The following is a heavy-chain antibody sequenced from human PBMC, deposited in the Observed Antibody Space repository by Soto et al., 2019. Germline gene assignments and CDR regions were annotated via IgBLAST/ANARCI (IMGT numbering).Heavy chain of an antibody. D-gene: IGHD4-4*01. J-gene: IGHJ6*02. Sequence: PGESLKISCKGSGYSFTSYWIGWVRQMPGKGLEWMGIIYPGDSDTRYSPSFQGQVTISADKSISTAYLQWSSPKASDTAMYYCARVLRVTTVLYYYYYGMDVWGQGTTVTVSS. CDR3: ARVLRVTTVLYYYYYGMDV. CDR1: GYSFTSYW. V-gene: IGHV5-51*01. CDR2: IYPGDSDT.